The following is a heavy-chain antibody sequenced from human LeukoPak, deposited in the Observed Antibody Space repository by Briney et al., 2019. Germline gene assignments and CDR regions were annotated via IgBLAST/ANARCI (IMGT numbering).Heavy chain of an antibody. CDR3: AKDSSRGRFDP. CDR1: GFTFSSYG. V-gene: IGHV3-30*18. J-gene: IGHJ5*02. CDR2: ISYDGSNK. Sequence: GGSLRLSCAASGFTFSSYGMHWVRQAPGKGLEWVAVISYDGSNKYYADSVKGRFTISRDNYKNTLYLQMNSLRAEDTAVYYCAKDSSRGRFDPWGQGTLVTVSS. D-gene: IGHD6-13*01.